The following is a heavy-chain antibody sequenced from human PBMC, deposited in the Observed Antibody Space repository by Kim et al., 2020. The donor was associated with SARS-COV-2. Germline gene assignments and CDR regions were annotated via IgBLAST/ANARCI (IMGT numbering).Heavy chain of an antibody. J-gene: IGHJ3*02. Sequence: GESLKISCKGSGYSFTSYWIGWVRQMPGKGLEWMGIIYPGDSDTRYSPSFQGQVTISADKSISTAYLQWSSLKASDTAMYYCARLMNTAMWVVTFGDAFDIWGQGTIVTVSS. CDR2: IYPGDSDT. CDR1: GYSFTSYW. D-gene: IGHD5-18*01. V-gene: IGHV5-51*01. CDR3: ARLMNTAMWVVTFGDAFDI.